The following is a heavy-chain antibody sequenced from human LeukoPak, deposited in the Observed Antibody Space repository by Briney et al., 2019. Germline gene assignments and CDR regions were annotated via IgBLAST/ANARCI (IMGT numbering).Heavy chain of an antibody. V-gene: IGHV3-23*01. Sequence: GGSLGLSCAASGFPFGTYAMSWVRQAPGEGLEWVSAISGTAGYTYYADSVKGRFTISRDTSRNTLYLQMNSLRAEDTAIYYCAKGLDTFDHWGQGTLVSVSS. J-gene: IGHJ4*02. CDR1: GFPFGTYA. D-gene: IGHD5-18*01. CDR3: AKGLDTFDH. CDR2: ISGTAGYT.